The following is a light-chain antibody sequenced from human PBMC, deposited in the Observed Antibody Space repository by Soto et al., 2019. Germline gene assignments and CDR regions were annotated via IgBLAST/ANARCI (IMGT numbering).Light chain of an antibody. J-gene: IGKJ2*01. V-gene: IGKV3-20*01. CDR3: QQYGSSPPDT. Sequence: EIVLTQSPGTLSLSPGERATLSCRASQSVAGRYLAWYQQKPGQAPRLLIYDTSSRATGIPDRFSGSGFATDFTLTISRLEPEDFAVYYCQQYGSSPPDTFGQGTKLEIK. CDR2: DTS. CDR1: QSVAGRY.